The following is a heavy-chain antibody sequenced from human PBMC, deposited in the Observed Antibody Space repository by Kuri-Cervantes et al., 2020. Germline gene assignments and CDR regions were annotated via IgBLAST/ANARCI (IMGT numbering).Heavy chain of an antibody. CDR1: GYTFTTYG. D-gene: IGHD6-6*01. V-gene: IGHV1-18*04. J-gene: IGHJ5*02. CDR2: IHPYNGNT. Sequence: GESLKISCKASGYTFTTYGISWVRQAPGQGPEWMGWIHPYNGNTNYAQKFQGRVSMTTDTSTSTAYMELRSLRSDDTAVYYCARDDVAARPGWFDPWGRGTLVTVSS. CDR3: ARDDVAARPGWFDP.